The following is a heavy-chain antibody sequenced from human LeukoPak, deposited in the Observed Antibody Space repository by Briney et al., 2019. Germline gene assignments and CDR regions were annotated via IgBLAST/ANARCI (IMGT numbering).Heavy chain of an antibody. CDR2: INPSGGST. D-gene: IGHD6-19*01. CDR3: ARGIVVANFDY. V-gene: IGHV1-46*01. CDR1: GYTFTNYY. J-gene: IGHJ4*02. Sequence: ASVTVSCKASGYTFTNYYMHWVRQAPGQGLEWIGIINPSGGSTSYAQKFQGRVTMTRDTSTSTVYMELSSLRSEDTAVYFCARGIVVANFDYWGQGTLVTVSS.